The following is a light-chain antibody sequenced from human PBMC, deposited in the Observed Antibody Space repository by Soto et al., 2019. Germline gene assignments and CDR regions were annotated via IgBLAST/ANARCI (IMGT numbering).Light chain of an antibody. V-gene: IGLV2-14*01. CDR3: SSYTSDWGV. CDR2: EVR. CDR1: SSDVGGYDF. Sequence: QSALTQPASVSGSPGQSITISCTGTSSDVGGYDFVSWYQHNPGKAPKLIIYEVRTRPSGVSDRFSGSKSGNTASLTISGLQAEDDDDYYCSSYTSDWGVFGTGTKLTVL. J-gene: IGLJ1*01.